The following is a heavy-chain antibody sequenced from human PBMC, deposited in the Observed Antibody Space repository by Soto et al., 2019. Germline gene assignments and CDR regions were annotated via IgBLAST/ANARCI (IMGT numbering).Heavy chain of an antibody. J-gene: IGHJ4*02. Sequence: QITLNESGHTQVNPRQTLTLTCTFSGFSLTTSGVGVGWIRQSPGKAPEWLALIYWDDDKRYRPSLKSRLTITKDTSKNQVVLTMADLDPADTATYYCAHRVLRTVFGLVTTTAIYFDFWGQGTPVAVSS. D-gene: IGHD3-3*01. CDR3: AHRVLRTVFGLVTTTAIYFDF. CDR1: GFSLTTSGVG. CDR2: IYWDDDK. V-gene: IGHV2-5*02.